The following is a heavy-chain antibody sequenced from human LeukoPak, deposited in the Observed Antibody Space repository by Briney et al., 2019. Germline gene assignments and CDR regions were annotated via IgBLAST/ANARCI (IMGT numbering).Heavy chain of an antibody. V-gene: IGHV3-74*01. D-gene: IGHD3-22*01. CDR3: ARSDRKYYYDRSGYFSSDY. CDR1: GFTFSSYW. J-gene: IGHJ4*02. Sequence: PGRSLRLSCAASGFTFSSYWMHWVRQAPGKGLVWVSRINSDGSSTNYADSVKGRFTISRDNAKNTLYLQMNSLRAEDTAVYYCARSDRKYYYDRSGYFSSDYWGQGTLVTVSS. CDR2: INSDGSST.